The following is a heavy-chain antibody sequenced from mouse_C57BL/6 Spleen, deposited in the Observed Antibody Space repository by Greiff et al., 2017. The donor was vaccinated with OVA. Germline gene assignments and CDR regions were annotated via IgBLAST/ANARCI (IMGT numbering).Heavy chain of an antibody. D-gene: IGHD3-2*02. CDR2: IDPSDSYT. Sequence: VQLQPPWAELVMPGASVKLSCKASGYTFTSYWMHWVKQRPGQGLEWIGEIDPSDSYTNYNQKFKGKSTLTVDKSSSTAYMQLSSLTSEDSAVYYCARGSAQPDYWGQGTTLTVSS. CDR3: ARGSAQPDY. V-gene: IGHV1-69*01. CDR1: GYTFTSYW. J-gene: IGHJ2*01.